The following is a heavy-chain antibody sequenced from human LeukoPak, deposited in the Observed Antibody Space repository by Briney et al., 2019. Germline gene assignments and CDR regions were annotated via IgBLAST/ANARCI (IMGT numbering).Heavy chain of an antibody. CDR3: ARGIVPRF. Sequence: SETLSLTCTVSSGPITSGGFYWSWIRQRPEKGLEWIGYIYYSGLTYYNPSLKSRVTISAGTSNNQFSLKLRSVTAADTGVYYCARGIVPRFWGQGTLVTVSS. D-gene: IGHD5-12*01. CDR1: SGPITSGGFY. V-gene: IGHV4-31*03. J-gene: IGHJ4*02. CDR2: IYYSGLT.